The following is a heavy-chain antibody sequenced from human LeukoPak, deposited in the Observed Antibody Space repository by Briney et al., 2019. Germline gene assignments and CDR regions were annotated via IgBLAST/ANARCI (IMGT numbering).Heavy chain of an antibody. V-gene: IGHV4-59*01. J-gene: IGHJ4*02. CDR3: ASQFWWAAVAGTALDS. CDR1: GGSISSYY. D-gene: IGHD6-19*01. Sequence: SETLSLTCTVSGGSISSYYWSWIRQPPGKGLEWIGYIHYSGNTNYNPSLKSRVTTSIDTSKNQFSLYLSSVTAADTAVYYCASQFWWAAVAGTALDSWGQGTLVTVSS. CDR2: IHYSGNT.